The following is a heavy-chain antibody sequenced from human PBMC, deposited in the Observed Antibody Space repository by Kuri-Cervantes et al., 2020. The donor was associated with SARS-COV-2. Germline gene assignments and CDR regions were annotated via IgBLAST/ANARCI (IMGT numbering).Heavy chain of an antibody. D-gene: IGHD3-10*01. J-gene: IGHJ5*02. Sequence: ASVKVSCKASGYTFTSYGISWVRQAPGQGLEWMGWISAYNGNTNYAQKSQGRVTVTRDTSISTAYMELSRLRSDDTAVYYCARDYYGSGSYLGLVAGWFDPWGQGTLVTVSS. CDR2: ISAYNGNT. CDR1: GYTFTSYG. V-gene: IGHV1-18*01. CDR3: ARDYYGSGSYLGLVAGWFDP.